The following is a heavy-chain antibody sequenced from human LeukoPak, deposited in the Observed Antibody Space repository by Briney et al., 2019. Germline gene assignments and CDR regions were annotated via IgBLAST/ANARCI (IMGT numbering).Heavy chain of an antibody. Sequence: PSETLSLTCAVYGWSFNDHYWNWIRQPPGKGLEWIGEINARGDTNSNPSLKSRVTISVDSSKNQFSLTLRSMIAADTAVYYCARGQVPAAWGYNWFDPWGQGTLVTVSS. J-gene: IGHJ5*02. V-gene: IGHV4-34*01. CDR2: INARGDT. CDR1: GWSFNDHY. D-gene: IGHD2-2*01. CDR3: ARGQVPAAWGYNWFDP.